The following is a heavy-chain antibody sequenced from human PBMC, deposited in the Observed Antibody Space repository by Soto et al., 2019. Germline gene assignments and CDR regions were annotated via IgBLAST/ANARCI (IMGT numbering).Heavy chain of an antibody. D-gene: IGHD2-15*01. J-gene: IGHJ6*02. V-gene: IGHV1-69*01. CDR2: IMPIFVTA. Sequence: SVKLSCKASGGSFSSYAIIWVRQAPGQGLEWMGGIMPIFVTASYAQNVQCRVTMTSGGSTTTAYIELSNLRSEYTAVYYCARVAPFPNYSYGMDAWGQGSTGNVS. CDR1: GGSFSSYA. CDR3: ARVAPFPNYSYGMDA.